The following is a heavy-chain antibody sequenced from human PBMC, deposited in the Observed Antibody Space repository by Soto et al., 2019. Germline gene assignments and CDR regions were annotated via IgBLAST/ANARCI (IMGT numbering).Heavy chain of an antibody. J-gene: IGHJ3*02. D-gene: IGHD3-22*01. Sequence: QLQLQESGPGLVKPSETLSLTCTVSGGSISNSNSYWGWIRQPPGKGLEWIGSIYYSGRTYFNPSLKSRVTISVDTSKNQFSLKLTSVTAADTAVYFCARLGPSGSFYDSSGYYSHDAFDIWGQGTMVTVSS. CDR2: IYYSGRT. CDR3: ARLGPSGSFYDSSGYYSHDAFDI. CDR1: GGSISNSNSY. V-gene: IGHV4-39*01.